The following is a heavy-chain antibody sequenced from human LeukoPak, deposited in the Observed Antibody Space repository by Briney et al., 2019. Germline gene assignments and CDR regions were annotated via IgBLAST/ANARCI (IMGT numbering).Heavy chain of an antibody. J-gene: IGHJ5*02. V-gene: IGHV1-2*02. CDR1: GYTFTGYY. Sequence: ASVKLSCKASGYTFTGYYMHWVRQAPGKGLEWMGWINPNTGGTNNAQKFHGRVIVSRDTSISAAYMELGRLISDDTAVYYCARDPTGTSNSYYWFDPWGQGTLVTVSS. CDR3: ARDPTGTSNSYYWFDP. CDR2: INPNTGGT. D-gene: IGHD1-7*01.